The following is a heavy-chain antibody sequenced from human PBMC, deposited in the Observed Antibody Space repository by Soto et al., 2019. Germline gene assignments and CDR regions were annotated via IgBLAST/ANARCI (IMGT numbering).Heavy chain of an antibody. CDR1: GYTFTGYY. D-gene: IGHD5-12*01. Sequence: ASVKVSCKASGYTFTGYYMHWVRQAPGQGLEWMGWINPNSGGTNYAQKFQGWVTMTRDTSISTAYMELSRLRSDDTAVYYCARTGAGLVTYSGYDRPYYYYYGMDVWGQGTTVTGSS. CDR3: ARTGAGLVTYSGYDRPYYYYYGMDV. J-gene: IGHJ6*02. V-gene: IGHV1-2*04. CDR2: INPNSGGT.